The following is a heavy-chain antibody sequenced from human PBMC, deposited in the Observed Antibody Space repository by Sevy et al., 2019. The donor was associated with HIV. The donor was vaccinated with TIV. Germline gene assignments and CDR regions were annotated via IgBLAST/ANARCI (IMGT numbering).Heavy chain of an antibody. J-gene: IGHJ4*02. CDR2: LSFGCGKI. CDR1: GFAFYDYS. D-gene: IGHD2-8*01. CDR3: AREGCTRPHDY. V-gene: IGHV3-23*01. Sequence: GGSLRLSCAASGFAFYDYSMXXXXQAPGKGLEWVATLSFGCGKINYADSVKGRFTISRDNSKNSFYLQMDNLRVEDTALYYCAREGCTRPHDYWGQGTRVTVSS.